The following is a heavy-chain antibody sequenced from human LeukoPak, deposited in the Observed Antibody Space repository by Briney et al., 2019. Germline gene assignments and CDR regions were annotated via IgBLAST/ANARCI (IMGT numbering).Heavy chain of an antibody. Sequence: AGGSLRLSCAASGFTVSSNYMSWVRQAPGKGLEWVSVIYSGGSTYYADSVKGRFTISRDNSKNTLYLQMNSLRAEDTAVYYCARDMQSPDYYDSSGYYYWGQGTLVTVSS. CDR1: GFTVSSNY. D-gene: IGHD3-22*01. J-gene: IGHJ4*02. CDR3: ARDMQSPDYYDSSGYYY. CDR2: IYSGGST. V-gene: IGHV3-66*01.